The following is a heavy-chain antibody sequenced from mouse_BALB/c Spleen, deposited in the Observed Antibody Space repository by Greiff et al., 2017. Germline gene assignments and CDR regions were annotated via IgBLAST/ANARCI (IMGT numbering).Heavy chain of an antibody. D-gene: IGHD2-2*01. CDR1: GYTFTSYW. J-gene: IGHJ2*01. CDR2: IYPGDGDT. CDR3: ARRGMRLRAFDY. Sequence: VQLQQSGAELARPGASVKLSCKASGYTFTSYWMQWVKQRPGQGLEWIGAIYPGDGDTRYTQKFKGKATLTADKSSSTAYMQLSSLASEDSAVYYCARRGMRLRAFDYWGQGTTLTVSS. V-gene: IGHV1-87*01.